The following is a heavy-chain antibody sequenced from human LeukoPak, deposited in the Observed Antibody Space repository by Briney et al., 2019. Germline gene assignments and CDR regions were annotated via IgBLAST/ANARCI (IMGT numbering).Heavy chain of an antibody. CDR1: GGSISSYY. D-gene: IGHD3-10*01. V-gene: IGHV4-59*12. Sequence: SETLSLTCTVSGGSISSYYWSWIRQPPGKGLEWIGYIYYSGSTNYNPSLKSRVTISVDTSKNPFSLKLSSVTAADTAVYYCAKDLKRITMVRGIFDYWGQGTLVTVSS. J-gene: IGHJ4*02. CDR3: AKDLKRITMVRGIFDY. CDR2: IYYSGST.